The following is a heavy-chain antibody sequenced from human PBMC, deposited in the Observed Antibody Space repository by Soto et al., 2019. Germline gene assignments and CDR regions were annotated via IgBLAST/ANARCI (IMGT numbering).Heavy chain of an antibody. V-gene: IGHV3-23*01. D-gene: IGHD6-19*01. CDR1: GFNFKNFS. J-gene: IGHJ1*01. Sequence: GSLKLSYEASGFNFKNFSMGWVRQAPGGGLEWVSGISCCGGSTFYADSVKGRFSLARDDSKNTLSLQLNSLRVEDTAHYYCAKADGEQWLIPHLDNWGQGTQVTVSS. CDR3: AKADGEQWLIPHLDN. CDR2: ISCCGGST.